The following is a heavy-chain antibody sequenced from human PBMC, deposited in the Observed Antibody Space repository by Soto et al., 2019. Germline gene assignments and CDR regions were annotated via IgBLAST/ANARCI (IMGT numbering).Heavy chain of an antibody. CDR3: VALGAHSF. J-gene: IGHJ4*02. CDR1: GFTFSNYD. V-gene: IGHV3-13*04. CDR2: IASAGDT. D-gene: IGHD2-8*02. Sequence: EVQLVESGGGLVQPGGSLRLSCVVSGFTFSNYDMHWVRQATGKGLEWVSAIASAGDTYYADSVKGRFTISRENAGDSLFLQMSSLRVGDTAVYYCVALGAHSFWGQGTLVTVSS.